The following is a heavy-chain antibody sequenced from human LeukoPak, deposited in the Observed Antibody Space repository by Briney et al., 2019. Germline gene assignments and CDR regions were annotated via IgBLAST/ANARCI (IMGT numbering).Heavy chain of an antibody. CDR2: IKQDGSEK. D-gene: IGHD4-17*01. CDR3: ARGFASGDYGAD. CDR1: GFTYSLFW. J-gene: IGHJ4*02. V-gene: IGHV3-7*01. Sequence: GGSLRLSCAASGFTYSLFWMSWVRQAPGKGLEGVANIKQDGSEKYYVDSMKGRFTISRDNAERSLYLQMNSLRAEDTAVYYCARGFASGDYGADWGQGTLVTVSS.